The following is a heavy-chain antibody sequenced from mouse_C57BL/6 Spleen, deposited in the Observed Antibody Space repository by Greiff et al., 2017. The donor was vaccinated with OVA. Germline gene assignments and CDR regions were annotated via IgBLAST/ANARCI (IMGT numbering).Heavy chain of an antibody. D-gene: IGHD1-1*01. CDR1: GYTFTDYN. J-gene: IGHJ3*01. CDR2: INPNNGGT. V-gene: IGHV1-22*01. Sequence: EVQLQQSGPELVKPGASVKMSCKASGYTFTDYNMHWVKQSHGKSLEWIGYINPNNGGTSYNQKFKGKATLTVNKSSSTAYMELRSLTSEDSAVYYCAREERFYYYGSSSFAYWGQGTLVTVSA. CDR3: AREERFYYYGSSSFAY.